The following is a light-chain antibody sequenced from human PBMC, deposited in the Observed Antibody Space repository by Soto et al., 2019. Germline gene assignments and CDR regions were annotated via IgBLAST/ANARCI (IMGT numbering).Light chain of an antibody. CDR1: QSITSSY. CDR3: QQYGSSPIT. V-gene: IGKV3-20*01. CDR2: GSS. J-gene: IGKJ5*01. Sequence: EIVLTQSPGTLSLSPGERATLSCRASQSITSSYLAWYQQKPGQAPRLLIYGSSSRATGIPDRFSGSGSGTDFTLTISRLEPEDFAGYYCQQYGSSPITFGQGTRLEIK.